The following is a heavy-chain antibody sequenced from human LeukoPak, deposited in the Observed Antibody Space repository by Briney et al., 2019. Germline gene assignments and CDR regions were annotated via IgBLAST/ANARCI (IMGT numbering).Heavy chain of an antibody. Sequence: SETLSLXCAVYGGSFSGYYWSWIRLPPGKGLEWIGEINHSGSTNYNPSLKSRVTISVDTSKNQFSLKLSSVTAADTAVYYCARGVRRMTRAFDIWGQGTMVTVSS. J-gene: IGHJ3*02. CDR3: ARGVRRMTRAFDI. V-gene: IGHV4-34*01. CDR2: INHSGST. CDR1: GGSFSGYY. D-gene: IGHD2-8*01.